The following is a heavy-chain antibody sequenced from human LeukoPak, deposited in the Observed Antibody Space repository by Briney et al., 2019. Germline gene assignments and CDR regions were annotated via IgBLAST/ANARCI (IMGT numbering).Heavy chain of an antibody. J-gene: IGHJ4*02. CDR2: IYYSGST. CDR3: TRLESGSYDY. V-gene: IGHV4-59*01. Sequence: SETLSLTCTVSGGSISSYYWSCIRRPPGKGLEWIGNIYYSGSTNYNPSLKSRVTISVDTSKNQFSLKLSSVTAVDTAVYYCTRLESGSYDYWGQGILVTVSS. CDR1: GGSISSYY. D-gene: IGHD1-26*01.